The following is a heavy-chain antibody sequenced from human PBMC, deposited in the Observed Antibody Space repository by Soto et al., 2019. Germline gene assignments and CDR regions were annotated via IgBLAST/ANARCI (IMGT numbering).Heavy chain of an antibody. Sequence: GGSLRLSCTASGFDFSTYSINWVGHAPFKRLEWIGYVSMDSDTINYADSVKGRFAISRDDAENSLYLQMNSLRDEDTATYYCARLYYDYVWGQGTTVTVSS. CDR2: VSMDSDTI. CDR1: GFDFSTYS. V-gene: IGHV3-48*02. J-gene: IGHJ6*02. D-gene: IGHD3-3*01. CDR3: ARLYYDYV.